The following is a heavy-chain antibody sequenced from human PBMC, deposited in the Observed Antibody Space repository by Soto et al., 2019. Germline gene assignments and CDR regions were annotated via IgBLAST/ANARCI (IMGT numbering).Heavy chain of an antibody. Sequence: GGSLRLSCAASGFTVSSNYMSWVRQAPGKGLEWVSVIYSGGSTYYADSVKGRFTISRDNSKNTLYLQMNSLRAEDTAVYYCVGRGISIPMAFDIWGQGTMVTVSS. CDR3: VGRGISIPMAFDI. CDR2: IYSGGST. V-gene: IGHV3-53*01. D-gene: IGHD3-16*01. CDR1: GFTVSSNY. J-gene: IGHJ3*02.